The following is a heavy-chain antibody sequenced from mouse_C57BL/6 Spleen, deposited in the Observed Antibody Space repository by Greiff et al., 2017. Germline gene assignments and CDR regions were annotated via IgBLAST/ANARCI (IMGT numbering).Heavy chain of an antibody. Sequence: QVQLQQSGAELVRPGTSVKVSCKASGYAFTNYLIEWVKQRPGQGLEWIGVINPGSGGTNYNEKFKGKATLTADQSSSTAYMQLSSLKSEDSAVYFCARARHSNPFPYAMDYWGQGTSVTVSS. CDR2: INPGSGGT. CDR1: GYAFTNYL. J-gene: IGHJ4*01. D-gene: IGHD2-5*01. CDR3: ARARHSNPFPYAMDY. V-gene: IGHV1-54*01.